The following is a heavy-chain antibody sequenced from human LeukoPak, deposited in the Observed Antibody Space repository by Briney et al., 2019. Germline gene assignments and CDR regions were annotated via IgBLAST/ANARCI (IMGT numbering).Heavy chain of an antibody. J-gene: IGHJ4*02. CDR2: ISSSSSTI. Sequence: GGSLRLSCAASGFTFSSYSMNWVRQAPGKGLEWVSYISSSSSTIYYADSVKGRFTISRDNAKNSLYLQMNSLRAEDTAVYYCARERYRSGGSCKHRPFDYWGQGTLVTVSS. D-gene: IGHD2-15*01. CDR1: GFTFSSYS. CDR3: ARERYRSGGSCKHRPFDY. V-gene: IGHV3-48*01.